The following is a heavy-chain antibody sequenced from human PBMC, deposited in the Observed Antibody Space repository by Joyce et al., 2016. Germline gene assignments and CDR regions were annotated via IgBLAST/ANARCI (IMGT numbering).Heavy chain of an antibody. CDR3: ARTDIKPGARDIFDA. D-gene: IGHD2-15*01. Sequence: QVTLRESGPALVKPTQTLTLTCTFSGFSLSTSGMCVSWIRQPPGKALEWLARIDWDDDRHYNPSLKTRVTISKDTSKNQVVHIVTNMDPVDTATYFCARTDIKPGARDIFDAWGQGTMVTVSS. J-gene: IGHJ3*01. CDR1: GFSLSTSGMC. CDR2: IDWDDDR. V-gene: IGHV2-70*15.